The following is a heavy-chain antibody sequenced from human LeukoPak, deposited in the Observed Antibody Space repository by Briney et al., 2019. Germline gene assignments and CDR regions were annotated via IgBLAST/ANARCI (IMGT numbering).Heavy chain of an antibody. J-gene: IGHJ4*02. CDR1: GFTFSSYG. D-gene: IGHD3-10*01. V-gene: IGHV3-30*18. CDR3: AKAMVRGVISPFDY. Sequence: GGSLRLSCAASGFTFSSYGTHWVRQAPGKGLEWVAVISYDGSNKYYADSVKGRFTISRDNSKNTLYLQMNSLRAEDTAVYYCAKAMVRGVISPFDYWGQGTLVTVSS. CDR2: ISYDGSNK.